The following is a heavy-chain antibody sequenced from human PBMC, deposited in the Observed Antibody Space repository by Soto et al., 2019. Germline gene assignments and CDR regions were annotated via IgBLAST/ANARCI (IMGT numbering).Heavy chain of an antibody. CDR1: GYTFTSYA. CDR2: INAGNGNT. V-gene: IGHV1-3*01. D-gene: IGHD3-3*01. Sequence: VASVKVSCKASGYTFTSYAMHWVRQAPGQRLEWMGWINAGNGNTKYSQKFQGRVTITRDTSASTAYMELSSLRSEDTAVYYCARGTICGVVKAPRNYGMDVWGQGTTDTGSS. J-gene: IGHJ6*02. CDR3: ARGTICGVVKAPRNYGMDV.